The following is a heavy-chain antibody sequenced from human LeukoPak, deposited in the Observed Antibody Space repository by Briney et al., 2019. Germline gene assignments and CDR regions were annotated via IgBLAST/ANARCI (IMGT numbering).Heavy chain of an antibody. CDR1: GFTFSSYW. Sequence: PGGSLRPSCAASGFTFSSYWMSWVRQAPGKGLEWVANIKKDGSEKYYVDSVRGRLTISRDNAENSLFLQMNRLRVEDTAVYYCTRDFGRSSYYFDFWGQGTLVTVSS. J-gene: IGHJ4*02. D-gene: IGHD3-3*01. CDR3: TRDFGRSSYYFDF. CDR2: IKKDGSEK. V-gene: IGHV3-7*01.